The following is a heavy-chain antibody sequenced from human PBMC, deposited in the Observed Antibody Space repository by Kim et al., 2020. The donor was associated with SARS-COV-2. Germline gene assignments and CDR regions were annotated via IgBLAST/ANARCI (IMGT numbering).Heavy chain of an antibody. CDR1: SDSFSNYY. Sequence: SETLSLTCSVSSDSFSNYYWTWIRQPPGKTLEWLGYVLDTGSTSYNSSLESRVTISIDTSNRQFSLTLTYVTSADTAVYYCARDRKGDGYAHFDSWGQGTLVTVSS. J-gene: IGHJ4*02. D-gene: IGHD5-18*01. V-gene: IGHV4-59*13. CDR3: ARDRKGDGYAHFDS. CDR2: VLDTGST.